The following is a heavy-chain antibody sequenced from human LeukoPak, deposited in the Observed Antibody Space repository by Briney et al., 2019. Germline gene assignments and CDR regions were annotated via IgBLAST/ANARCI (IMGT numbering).Heavy chain of an antibody. CDR2: IIPIFGTA. Sequence: SVKVSCKASGGTFSSYAISWVRQAPGQGLEWMGRIIPIFGTANYAQKLQGRVTMTTDTSTSTAYMELRSLRSDDTAVYYCAREWLLYFDYWGQGTLVTVSS. CDR1: GGTFSSYA. CDR3: AREWLLYFDY. V-gene: IGHV1-69*05. D-gene: IGHD3-22*01. J-gene: IGHJ4*02.